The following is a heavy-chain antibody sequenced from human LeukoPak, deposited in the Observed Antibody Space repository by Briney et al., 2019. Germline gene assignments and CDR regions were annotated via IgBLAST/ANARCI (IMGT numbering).Heavy chain of an antibody. J-gene: IGHJ4*01. CDR1: GYTFTSYG. CDR3: ARDSPRGHGRLEY. CDR2: VSAFNDDR. D-gene: IGHD3-10*01. Sequence: ASVKVSCKASGYTFTSYGISWVRQAPGQGLEWMGWVSAFNDDRNYVQKFQGRVTMTSDTSTSTAYMELKSLTSDDTAVYYCARDSPRGHGRLEYWGHGTLVTVSS. V-gene: IGHV1-18*01.